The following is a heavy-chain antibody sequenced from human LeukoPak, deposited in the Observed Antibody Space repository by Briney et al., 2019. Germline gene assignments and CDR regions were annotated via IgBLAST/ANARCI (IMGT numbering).Heavy chain of an antibody. V-gene: IGHV4-4*07. D-gene: IGHD3-10*01. CDR2: IYGSGST. CDR3: ARDSGTTGEVKFDP. CDR1: SGSIRSY. Sequence: SETLSLTCTVSSGSIRSYWSWIRQPAGKGLEWIGRIYGSGSTDYNPSLKSRVTMSIDTSKNQFSLNLISVTAADTAVYYCARDSGTTGEVKFDPWGQGTLVTVSS. J-gene: IGHJ5*02.